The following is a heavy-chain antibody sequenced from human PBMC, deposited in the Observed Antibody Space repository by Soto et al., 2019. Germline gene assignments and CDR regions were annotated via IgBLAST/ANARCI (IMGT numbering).Heavy chain of an antibody. Sequence: EVQLVESGGGLVKPGGSLILSCAASGFTFSSYSMNWVRQAPGKGLEWVSSISSSSSYIYYADSVKGRFTISRDNAKNSLYMQMNSLRAEDTAVYYCARERYSGYDEYYYYYYGMDVWGQGTTVTVSS. V-gene: IGHV3-21*01. CDR3: ARERYSGYDEYYYYYYGMDV. CDR1: GFTFSSYS. D-gene: IGHD5-12*01. CDR2: ISSSSSYI. J-gene: IGHJ6*02.